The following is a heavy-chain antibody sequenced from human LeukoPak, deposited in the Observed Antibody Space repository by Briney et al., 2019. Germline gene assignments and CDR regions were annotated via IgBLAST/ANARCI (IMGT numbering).Heavy chain of an antibody. V-gene: IGHV3-30*02. J-gene: IGHJ3*02. CDR2: IRYDGSNK. CDR3: AKGGPYGDYDAFDI. D-gene: IGHD4-17*01. CDR1: GFTFSSYS. Sequence: GGSLRLSCAASGFTFSSYSMNWVRQAPGKGLEWVAFIRYDGSNKYYADSVKGRFTISRDNSKNTLYLQMNSLRAEDTAVYYCAKGGPYGDYDAFDIWGQGTMVTVSS.